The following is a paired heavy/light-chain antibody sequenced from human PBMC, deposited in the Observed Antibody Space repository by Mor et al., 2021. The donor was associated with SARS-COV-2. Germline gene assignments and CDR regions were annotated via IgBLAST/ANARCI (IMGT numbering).Light chain of an antibody. CDR3: MQALQTPYT. CDR1: QSLLHSNGYNY. Sequence: DTVMTQSPVSLPVTPGEPASISCRSSQSLLHSNGYNYLDWYLQKPGKSPQLLIYMGSNRASGVPDRFSGSGSGTDFTLKISRVEAEDVGVYYCMQALQTPYTFSQGTKLEIK. CDR2: MGS. V-gene: IGKV2-28*01. J-gene: IGKJ2*01.
Heavy chain of an antibody. CDR3: AKDRDYYEKSA. Sequence: EVQLVESGGGLVQPGGSLRLSCAASGFRFNRYWMSWVRQAPGKGLEWVANIKQDGSEKYYVDSVKGRFIISRDNTNNFLYLQMNSLRAEDTAVYYCAKDRDYYEKSAWGQGTLVTVSS. CDR1: GFRFNRYW. J-gene: IGHJ5*02. D-gene: IGHD3-16*01. CDR2: IKQDGSEK. V-gene: IGHV3-7*01.